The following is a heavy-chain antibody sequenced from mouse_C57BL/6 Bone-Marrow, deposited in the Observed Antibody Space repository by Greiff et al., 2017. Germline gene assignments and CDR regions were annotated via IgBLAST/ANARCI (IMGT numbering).Heavy chain of an antibody. CDR2: IRYDGSN. J-gene: IGHJ3*01. V-gene: IGHV3-6*01. CDR3: AREDYGYVKYAY. Sequence: VQLQQSGPGLVKPSQSLSLTCSVTGYSITSGYYWNWIRQFPGNKLEWMGYIRYDGSNNYNPSLKNRNSITRDTSKNQFFLKLNSVTTEDTATXYCAREDYGYVKYAYWGQGTLVTVSA. D-gene: IGHD2-2*01. CDR1: GYSITSGYY.